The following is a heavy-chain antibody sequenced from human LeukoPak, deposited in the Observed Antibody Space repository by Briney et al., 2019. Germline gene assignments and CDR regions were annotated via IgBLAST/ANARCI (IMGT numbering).Heavy chain of an antibody. J-gene: IGHJ6*02. CDR2: ISYDGSNK. CDR3: AKDTDIAVAGQDYYYYGMDV. V-gene: IGHV3-30*18. Sequence: PGRSLRLSCAASGFTFSSYGMHWVRQAPGKGLEWVAVISYDGSNKYYADSVKGRFTISRDNSKNTLYLQMNSLRAEDTAVYYCAKDTDIAVAGQDYYYYGMDVWGQGTTVTVSS. CDR1: GFTFSSYG. D-gene: IGHD6-19*01.